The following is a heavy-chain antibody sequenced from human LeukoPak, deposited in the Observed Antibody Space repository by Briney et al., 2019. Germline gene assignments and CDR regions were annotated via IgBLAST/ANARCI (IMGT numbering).Heavy chain of an antibody. V-gene: IGHV3-21*01. CDR3: ARVGDSGYCSSTSCYTDY. J-gene: IGHJ4*02. Sequence: GGSLRLSCAASGFTFSSYSMNWVRQAPGKGLEWVSSISSSSSYIYYADSVKGRFTISRDNAKNSLYLQMNSLGAEDTAVYYCARVGDSGYCSSTSCYTDYWGQGTLVTVSS. CDR1: GFTFSSYS. D-gene: IGHD2-2*02. CDR2: ISSSSSYI.